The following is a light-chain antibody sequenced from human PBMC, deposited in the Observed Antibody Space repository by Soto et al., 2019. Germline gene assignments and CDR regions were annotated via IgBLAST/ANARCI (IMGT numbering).Light chain of an antibody. Sequence: QSALTQPRSVSGSPGQSVTISCTGTSSDVGGYNYVSWYQQHPGKAPKLMIYDVSKRPSGVPDRFSGSKSGNTASLTISGLQAEDEADYYCCSYAGSYNAVFGGGTKVTVL. CDR3: CSYAGSYNAV. CDR2: DVS. J-gene: IGLJ2*01. CDR1: SSDVGGYNY. V-gene: IGLV2-11*01.